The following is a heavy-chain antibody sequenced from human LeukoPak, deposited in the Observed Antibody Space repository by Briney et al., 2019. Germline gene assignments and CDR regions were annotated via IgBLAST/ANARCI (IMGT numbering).Heavy chain of an antibody. CDR3: ARDRVGD. Sequence: SETLSLTCTVSGGSISNSNYYWDWIRQPPGKGLEWIGSIYYSGSTYYNPSLKSRVTISVDTSKNQFSLKLSSVTAADTAIYYCARDRVGDWGQGTLVTVSS. V-gene: IGHV4-39*07. J-gene: IGHJ4*02. CDR2: IYYSGST. D-gene: IGHD1-26*01. CDR1: GGSISNSNYY.